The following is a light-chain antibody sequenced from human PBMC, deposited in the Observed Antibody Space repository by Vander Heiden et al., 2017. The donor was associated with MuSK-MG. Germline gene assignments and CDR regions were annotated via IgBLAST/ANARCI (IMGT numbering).Light chain of an antibody. Sequence: QSVLTQPPSVSGAPGQRVTISCTGSSPNIGAGYDVHWYQQIPGTAPKLLIYSNSNRPSGVPDRFSGSKSGTSASLAITGLQAEDEADYYCQSYDSSLSGYVFGGGTKLTVL. CDR3: QSYDSSLSGYV. CDR2: SNS. V-gene: IGLV1-40*01. CDR1: SPNIGAGYD. J-gene: IGLJ3*02.